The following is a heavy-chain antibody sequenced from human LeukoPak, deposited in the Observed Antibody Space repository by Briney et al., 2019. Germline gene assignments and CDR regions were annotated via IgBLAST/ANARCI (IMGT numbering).Heavy chain of an antibody. Sequence: SETLSLTCAVYGGSFSGYYWSWIRQPPGKGLEWIGEINHSGSTNYNPSLKSRVTISVDTSKNQFSLKLSSVTAADTAVYYCARQEYSSGWLFDYWGQGTWSPSPQ. CDR3: ARQEYSSGWLFDY. V-gene: IGHV4-34*01. CDR1: GGSFSGYY. CDR2: INHSGST. J-gene: IGHJ4*02. D-gene: IGHD6-19*01.